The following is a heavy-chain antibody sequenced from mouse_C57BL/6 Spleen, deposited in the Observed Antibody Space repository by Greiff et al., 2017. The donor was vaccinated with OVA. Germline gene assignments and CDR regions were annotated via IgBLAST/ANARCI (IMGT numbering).Heavy chain of an antibody. D-gene: IGHD1-1*01. J-gene: IGHJ2*01. V-gene: IGHV3-6*01. CDR3: AREDYGSSYYFDY. CDR2: ISYDGSN. CDR1: GYSITSGYY. Sequence: EVKLQESGPGLVKPSQSLSLTCSVTGYSITSGYYWNWIRQFPGNKLEWMGYISYDGSNNYNPSLKNRISITRDTSKNQFLLKLNSVTTEDTATYYCAREDYGSSYYFDYWGQGTTLTVSS.